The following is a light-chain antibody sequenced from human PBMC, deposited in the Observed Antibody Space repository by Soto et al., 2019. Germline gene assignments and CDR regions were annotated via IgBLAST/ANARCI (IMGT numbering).Light chain of an antibody. CDR1: QSIRYY. J-gene: IGKJ2*01. CDR2: AAS. Sequence: DIQLTQSPSSLSVSVGDRVTITCRTSQSIRYYLNWYQQKPGKAPKLLIYAASSLQSGVPSRFSGSGSGTDFTLTISSLQPEDSATYYCQQSDSASFGQGTKLEIK. CDR3: QQSDSAS. V-gene: IGKV1-39*01.